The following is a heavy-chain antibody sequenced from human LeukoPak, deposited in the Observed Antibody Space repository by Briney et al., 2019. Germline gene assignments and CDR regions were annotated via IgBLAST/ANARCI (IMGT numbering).Heavy chain of an antibody. CDR3: ARHLNDFSNYGMDV. CDR1: GYSFTTYW. Sequence: RGESLKISCKASGYSFTTYWIAWVRQMPGKGLEWMGSVYPGDSDTRYSPSFQGHVTISADKATNTAYLQWSSLKASDTAMYYCARHLNDFSNYGMDVWGQGTTVTVSS. V-gene: IGHV5-51*01. J-gene: IGHJ6*02. CDR2: VYPGDSDT. D-gene: IGHD3-3*01.